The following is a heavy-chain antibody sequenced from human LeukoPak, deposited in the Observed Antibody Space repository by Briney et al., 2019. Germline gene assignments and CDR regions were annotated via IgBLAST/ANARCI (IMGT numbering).Heavy chain of an antibody. CDR1: GYTFTGYY. CDR2: INPNSGGT. J-gene: IGHJ5*02. CDR3: ARGGPLTGTTGWFDP. D-gene: IGHD1-14*01. Sequence: ASVKVSCKASGYTFTGYYMHRVRQAPGQGLEWMGWINPNSGGTNYAQKFQGRVTMTRDTSISTAYMELSRLRSDDTAVYYCARGGPLTGTTGWFDPWGQGTLVTVSS. V-gene: IGHV1-2*02.